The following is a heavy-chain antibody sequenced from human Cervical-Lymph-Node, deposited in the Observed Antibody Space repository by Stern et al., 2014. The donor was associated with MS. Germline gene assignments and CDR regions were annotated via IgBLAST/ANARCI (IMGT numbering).Heavy chain of an antibody. V-gene: IGHV4-31*03. D-gene: IGHD3-10*01. J-gene: IGHJ6*02. CDR2: ISYSGST. CDR3: ARAKKGQEEARLNMVRGRLVTETVPGLDYGMDV. Sequence: QVQLVESGPGLVQPSQTLSLTCTVSDGSISSVDYYWNWIRQHPGKGLEWIGNISYSGSTYYNPSLQSRLPISLDTSNNQFSLRLSSGTAADTAVYYCARAKKGQEEARLNMVRGRLVTETVPGLDYGMDVWGRGTTVTVSS. CDR1: DGSISSVDYY.